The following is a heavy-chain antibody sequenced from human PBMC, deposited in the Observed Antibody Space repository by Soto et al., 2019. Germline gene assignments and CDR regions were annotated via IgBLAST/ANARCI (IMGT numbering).Heavy chain of an antibody. Sequence: SATLSLTCTVSGGSISSYYWSWIRQPPGKGLEWIGYIYYSGSTNYNPSLKSRVTISVDTSKNQFSLKLSSVTAADTAVYYCARDVGYSSSYWGQGTLVTVSS. J-gene: IGHJ4*02. D-gene: IGHD6-13*01. CDR3: ARDVGYSSSY. CDR1: GGSISSYY. V-gene: IGHV4-59*01. CDR2: IYYSGST.